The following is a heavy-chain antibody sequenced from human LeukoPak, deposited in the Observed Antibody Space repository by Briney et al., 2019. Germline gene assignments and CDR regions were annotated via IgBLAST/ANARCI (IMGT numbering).Heavy chain of an antibody. J-gene: IGHJ4*02. V-gene: IGHV4-39*01. Sequence: PSETPSLTCTVSGGSINSRSDYWGWVRQPPGKGLEWIGSIYYSGSTYYNSALNSRLTIPVDTSKNQFSQNLASVTAADTAVYYCASHRHNGGHHFWGQGTLVTVSS. CDR3: ASHRHNGGHHF. CDR2: IYYSGST. D-gene: IGHD3-16*01. CDR1: GGSINSRSDY.